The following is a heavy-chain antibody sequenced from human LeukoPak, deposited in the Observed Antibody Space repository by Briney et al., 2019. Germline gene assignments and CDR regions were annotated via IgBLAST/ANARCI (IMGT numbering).Heavy chain of an antibody. V-gene: IGHV5-51*01. CDR3: ARVRAYSSASYYFDP. D-gene: IGHD3-10*01. CDR1: GYDFTTYY. J-gene: IGHJ4*02. Sequence: GESLKISCKGSGYDFTTYYVGWVRQMPGKGLEWMGIIYPGDSDTRYSPSFQGQVTISADKSISAAYLQWSSLKASDTAMYYCARVRAYSSASYYFDPWGQGTLVTVSS. CDR2: IYPGDSDT.